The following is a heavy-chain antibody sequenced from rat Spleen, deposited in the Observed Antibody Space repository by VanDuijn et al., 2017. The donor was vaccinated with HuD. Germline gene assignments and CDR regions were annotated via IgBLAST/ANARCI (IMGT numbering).Heavy chain of an antibody. J-gene: IGHJ2*01. CDR1: GFSLTSNG. Sequence: QVQLKESGPGLVQPSQTLSLTCTVSGFSLTSNGVHWVRQAPGKGLEWMGIIWGDGSTNYNSALKSRLSISRDTSKSQVFFKMNSLQTEDTAMYFCARGEPTDWGQGVMVTVSS. D-gene: IGHD1-1*01. CDR3: ARGEPTD. CDR2: IWGDGST. V-gene: IGHV2-1*01.